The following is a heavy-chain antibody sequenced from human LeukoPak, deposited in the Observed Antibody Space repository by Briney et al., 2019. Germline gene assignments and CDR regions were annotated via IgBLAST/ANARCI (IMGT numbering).Heavy chain of an antibody. J-gene: IGHJ4*02. CDR1: GASISRGSW. CDR2: FSHSGIT. CDR3: ARNGGHNQEH. V-gene: IGHV4-4*02. D-gene: IGHD7-27*01. Sequence: PSETLSLTCDVSGASISRGSWWSWVRQPPGKGLEWIGEFSHSGITNFNPSLKSRVTISVDKSRNQFSLNLISVTAADTAVYFCARNGGHNQEHWGQGTLVTVFS.